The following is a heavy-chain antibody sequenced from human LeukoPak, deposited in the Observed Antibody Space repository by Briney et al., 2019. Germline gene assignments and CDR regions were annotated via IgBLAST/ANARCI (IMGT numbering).Heavy chain of an antibody. D-gene: IGHD6-6*01. Sequence: PSEILSLTCAVYGGSFSGYYWSWIRQPPGKGLEWIGEINHSGSTNYNPSLKSRVTISVDTSKNQFSLKLSPLTAADTAIYYCARSKYSSSSYWFDPWGQGTLVTVSS. CDR2: INHSGST. J-gene: IGHJ5*02. CDR3: ARSKYSSSSYWFDP. V-gene: IGHV4-34*01. CDR1: GGSFSGYY.